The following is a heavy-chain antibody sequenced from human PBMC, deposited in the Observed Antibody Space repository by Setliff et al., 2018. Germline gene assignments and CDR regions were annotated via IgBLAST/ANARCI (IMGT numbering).Heavy chain of an antibody. Sequence: ASVKVSFKASGYTFSDYGVSWVRQAPGQGLEWLGWSSPYSGNSYSAPKFQGRLFLTTDTSAATAYLDLRSLRSDDTAVYFCSRLVRFCTRTACQRLSGDDYWGQGTRVTVSS. D-gene: IGHD6-19*01. CDR1: GYTFSDYG. V-gene: IGHV1-18*01. J-gene: IGHJ4*02. CDR3: SRLVRFCTRTACQRLSGDDY. CDR2: SSPYSGNS.